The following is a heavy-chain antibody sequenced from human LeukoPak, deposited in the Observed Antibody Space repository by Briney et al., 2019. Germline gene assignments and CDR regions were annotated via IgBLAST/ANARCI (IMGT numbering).Heavy chain of an antibody. CDR3: ARDDGYSYGYSQSGHFDY. CDR1: GFTFSSYS. D-gene: IGHD5-18*01. CDR2: ISSTSNYI. V-gene: IGHV3-21*01. J-gene: IGHJ4*02. Sequence: GGSLRLSCAASGFTFSSYSVNWVRQAPGKGLEWVSSISSTSNYIYYADSVKGRFTISRDNAKTSLYLQMNSLRAEDTAVYYCARDDGYSYGYSQSGHFDYWGQGILVTVSS.